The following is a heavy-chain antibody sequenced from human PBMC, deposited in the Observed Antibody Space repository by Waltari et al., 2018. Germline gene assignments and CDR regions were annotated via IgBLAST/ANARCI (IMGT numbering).Heavy chain of an antibody. CDR3: ARRLSSSSVYYYYGMDV. Sequence: EVQLVESGGGLVQPGGSLRLSCAASGFTFSSYSLNWVRQAPGKGLEWVSYISSSSSTIYNADFVKGRFTISRDNAKNSLYLKMNSLRAEDTAVYYCARRLSSSSVYYYYGMDVWGQGTTVTVSS. CDR1: GFTFSSYS. V-gene: IGHV3-48*01. D-gene: IGHD6-6*01. CDR2: ISSSSSTI. J-gene: IGHJ6*02.